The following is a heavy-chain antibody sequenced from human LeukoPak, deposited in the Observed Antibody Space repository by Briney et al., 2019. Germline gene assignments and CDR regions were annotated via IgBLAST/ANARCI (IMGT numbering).Heavy chain of an antibody. D-gene: IGHD6-13*01. CDR1: GFSFSDCA. V-gene: IGHV3-23*01. J-gene: IGHJ4*02. Sequence: GGSLRLSCAASGFSFSDCAMSWVRQAPGRGLEWVSSISGSAGSTYYADSMKGRFTISRDNAKNTLYLQMNSLRAEDTAIYYCARVAYSSNWYIDYWGQGTLVAVSS. CDR3: ARVAYSSNWYIDY. CDR2: ISGSAGST.